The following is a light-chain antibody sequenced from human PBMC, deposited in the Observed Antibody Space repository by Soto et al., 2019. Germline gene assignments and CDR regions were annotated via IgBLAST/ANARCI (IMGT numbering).Light chain of an antibody. CDR2: DAS. V-gene: IGKV3-11*01. CDR1: QSVTIY. CDR3: QQRSNWPPLT. Sequence: EVVLTQSPATLSLSPGERATLSCRASQSVTIYLAWYQQKPGQAPRLLIYDASTRAPGIPARFSGSGSGTHFPLTISSLEPEDSAVYYCQQRSNWPPLTFGGGTKVEIK. J-gene: IGKJ4*01.